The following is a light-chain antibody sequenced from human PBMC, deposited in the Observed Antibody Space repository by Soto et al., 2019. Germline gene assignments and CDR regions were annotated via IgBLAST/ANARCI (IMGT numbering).Light chain of an antibody. CDR3: PQYGTSPGT. CDR1: QSGSSSY. V-gene: IGKV3-20*01. CDR2: AAS. J-gene: IGKJ2*01. Sequence: EIGLSLSPGTLSLSQGERATLSCRASQSGSSSYLAWYQQKPGQAPRLLIYAASGRASGIPDRFSGSGSGTDFSLTISRLEAEDSAVYYCPQYGTSPGTFGQGTKVDI.